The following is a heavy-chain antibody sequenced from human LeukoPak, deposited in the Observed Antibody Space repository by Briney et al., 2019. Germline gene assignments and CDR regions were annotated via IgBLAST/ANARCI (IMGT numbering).Heavy chain of an antibody. CDR2: IHTSGNT. CDR1: GVSISSGSYY. D-gene: IGHD2-2*01. J-gene: IGHJ4*02. CDR3: ATQILLCHYY. V-gene: IGHV4-61*02. Sequence: SETLSPTCTVSGVSISSGSYYWSWIRQPAGKGLEWIGRIHTSGNTNYNPSLKSRVTISIDTSKNQISLILSSVTAADTAVYYCATQILLCHYYWGQGTLVTVSS.